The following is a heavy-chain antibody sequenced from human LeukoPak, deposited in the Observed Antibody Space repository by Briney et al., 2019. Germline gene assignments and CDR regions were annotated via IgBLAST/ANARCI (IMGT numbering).Heavy chain of an antibody. D-gene: IGHD6-19*01. Sequence: PSETLSLTCTVSGGSISSYYWSWIRQPAGKGLEWIGRIYTSGSTNYNPSLESRVTISVNRAKNQFSLKVTSVTAADTAVYYCARDKYSSGWYTGYMDVWGKGTTVTISS. CDR1: GGSISSYY. J-gene: IGHJ6*03. V-gene: IGHV4-4*07. CDR2: IYTSGST. CDR3: ARDKYSSGWYTGYMDV.